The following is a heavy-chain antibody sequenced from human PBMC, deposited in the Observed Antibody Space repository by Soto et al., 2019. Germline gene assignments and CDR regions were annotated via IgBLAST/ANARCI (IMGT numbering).Heavy chain of an antibody. CDR1: GYSFTSYY. J-gene: IGHJ6*02. V-gene: IGHV1-46*01. D-gene: IGHD6-19*01. CDR2: INPSGGST. CDR3: ATDRGQWLVRRGYYYGMDV. Sequence: ASVKVSCKASGYSFTSYYIHLVRQAPGQGLEWMGIINPSGGSTSYAQKFQGRVTMTEDTSTDTAYMELSSLRSEDTAVYYCATDRGQWLVRRGYYYGMDVWGQGTTVTVSS.